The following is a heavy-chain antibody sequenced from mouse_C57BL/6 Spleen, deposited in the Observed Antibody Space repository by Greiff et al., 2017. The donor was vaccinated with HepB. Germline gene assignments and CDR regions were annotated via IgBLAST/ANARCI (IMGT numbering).Heavy chain of an antibody. CDR3: AKYLTRLPYFDY. D-gene: IGHD5-1-1*01. CDR1: GFNIKNTY. J-gene: IGHJ2*01. CDR2: IDPANGNT. V-gene: IGHV14-3*01. Sequence: VQLQQSVAELVRPGASVKLSCTASGFNIKNTYMHWVKQRPEQGLEWIGRIDPANGNTKYAPKFQGKATITADTSSNTSYLQLSSLTSEDTAIYSCAKYLTRLPYFDYWGQGTTLTVSS.